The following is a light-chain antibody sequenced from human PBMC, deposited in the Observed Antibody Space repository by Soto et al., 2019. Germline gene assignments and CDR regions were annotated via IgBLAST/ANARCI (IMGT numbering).Light chain of an antibody. Sequence: DIQMTQSPSSLSASVGDRVTITCRASQSISSYLNWYQQKPGKAPKLLIYAASSLQSGVQSRFSGSGSGTDFTLTISSLQPEDFATFYCQQSYSTPPYTFGQGTKLAIK. CDR1: QSISSY. CDR3: QQSYSTPPYT. CDR2: AAS. V-gene: IGKV1-39*01. J-gene: IGKJ2*01.